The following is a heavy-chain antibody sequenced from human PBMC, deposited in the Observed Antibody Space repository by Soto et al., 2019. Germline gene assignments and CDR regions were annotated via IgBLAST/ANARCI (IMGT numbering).Heavy chain of an antibody. J-gene: IGHJ4*02. V-gene: IGHV3-74*01. CDR2: IDPYGTGI. Sequence: EGQLGESGGGLIQPGGSLRLSCKDSGFTFSGDWMHWVRRAPGKWLVWVSRIDPYGTGINYADSVKGRFTISRDNARSTLYLQLRSLRAEDTAVYYCTRDTFGARHYWGQGTLVTISS. CDR1: GFTFSGDW. D-gene: IGHD3-10*01. CDR3: TRDTFGARHY.